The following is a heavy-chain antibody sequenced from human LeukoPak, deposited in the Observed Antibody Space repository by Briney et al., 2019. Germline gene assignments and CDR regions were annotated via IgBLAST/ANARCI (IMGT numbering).Heavy chain of an antibody. V-gene: IGHV1-18*01. Sequence: ASVKVSCKASGGTFSSYAISWVRQAPGQGLEWMGWISAYNGNTNYAQKLQGRVTMTTDTSTSTAYMELRSLRSDDTAVYYCARRDMVRGSSSDYWGQGTLVTVSS. CDR2: ISAYNGNT. CDR3: ARRDMVRGSSSDY. CDR1: GGTFSSYA. J-gene: IGHJ4*02. D-gene: IGHD6-6*01.